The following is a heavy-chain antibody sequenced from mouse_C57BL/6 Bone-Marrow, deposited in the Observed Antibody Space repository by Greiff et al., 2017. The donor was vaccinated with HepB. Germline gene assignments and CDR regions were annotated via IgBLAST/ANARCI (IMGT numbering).Heavy chain of an antibody. J-gene: IGHJ2*01. CDR3: ARRAVYDYDFDY. CDR2: ISYDGSN. Sequence: EVKLQESGPGLVKPSQSLSLTCSVTGYSITSGYYWNWIRQFPGNKLEWMGYISYDGSNNYNPSLKNRYSITRDTSKNQFFLTLNSVTTEDTATYYCARRAVYDYDFDYWGQGTTLTVSS. CDR1: GYSITSGYY. D-gene: IGHD2-4*01. V-gene: IGHV3-6*01.